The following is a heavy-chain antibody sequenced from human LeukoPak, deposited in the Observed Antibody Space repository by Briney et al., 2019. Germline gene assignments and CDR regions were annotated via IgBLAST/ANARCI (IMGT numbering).Heavy chain of an antibody. V-gene: IGHV4-61*02. D-gene: IGHD6-6*01. CDR1: GGSISSSSYY. CDR3: ARGYKEYSSSWDY. CDR2: IYTSGST. J-gene: IGHJ4*02. Sequence: SETLSLTCTVSGGSISSSSYYWGWIRQPPGKGLEWIGRIYTSGSTNYNPSLKSRVTISVDTSKNQFSLKLSSVTAADTAVYYCARGYKEYSSSWDYWGQGTLVTVSS.